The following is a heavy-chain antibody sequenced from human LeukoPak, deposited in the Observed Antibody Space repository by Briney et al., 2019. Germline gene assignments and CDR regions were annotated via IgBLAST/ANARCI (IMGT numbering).Heavy chain of an antibody. CDR2: IYYSGST. J-gene: IGHJ5*02. V-gene: IGHV4-31*03. CDR1: GGSISSGGYY. CDR3: ARALTTVVTPRDWFDP. Sequence: ASQTLSLTCTVSGGSISSGGYYCSWIRQHPGKGLEWIGYIYYSGSTYYNPSLKSRVTISVDTSKNQFSLKLSSVTAADTAVYYCARALTTVVTPRDWFDPWGQGTLVTVSS. D-gene: IGHD4-23*01.